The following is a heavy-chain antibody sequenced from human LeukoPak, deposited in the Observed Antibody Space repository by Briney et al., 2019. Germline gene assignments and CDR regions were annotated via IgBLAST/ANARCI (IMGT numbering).Heavy chain of an antibody. CDR1: GFTFSSYA. CDR2: ITGSGGST. Sequence: PGGSLRLSCAASGFTFSSYAMSWVRQAQGKGLQWVSAITGSGGSTSYADSVKGRFAISRDNSKNTLYLQMNSLRAEDTAVYYCATLMRGPTGYSGYGGEDYWGQGTLVTVSS. CDR3: ATLMRGPTGYSGYGGEDY. J-gene: IGHJ4*02. V-gene: IGHV3-23*01. D-gene: IGHD5-12*01.